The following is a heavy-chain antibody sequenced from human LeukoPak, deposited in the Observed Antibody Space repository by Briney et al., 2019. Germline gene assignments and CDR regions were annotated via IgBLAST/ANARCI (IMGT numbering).Heavy chain of an antibody. J-gene: IGHJ6*02. V-gene: IGHV4-59*01. D-gene: IGHD4-17*01. Sequence: SETLSLTCIVSGGSISSYYWSWIRQPPGKGLEWIAYIYYSGSTNYNPSLKSRVTMSVDMSKNRFSLTLSSVTAADTAVYYCAKSMTTDHYGMDVWGQGTTVTVSS. CDR3: AKSMTTDHYGMDV. CDR1: GGSISSYY. CDR2: IYYSGST.